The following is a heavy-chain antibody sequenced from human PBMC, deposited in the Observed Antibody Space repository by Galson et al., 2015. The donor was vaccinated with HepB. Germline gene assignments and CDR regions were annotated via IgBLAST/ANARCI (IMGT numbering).Heavy chain of an antibody. CDR3: ARDYCSSTSCYAFWFDP. V-gene: IGHV3-48*01. Sequence: SLRLSCAASGFTFSSYSMNWVRQAPGKGLEWVSYISSSSSTIYYADSVKGRFTISRDNAKNSLYLQMNSLRAEDTAVYYCARDYCSSTSCYAFWFDPWGQGTLVTVSS. CDR2: ISSSSSTI. D-gene: IGHD2-2*01. CDR1: GFTFSSYS. J-gene: IGHJ5*02.